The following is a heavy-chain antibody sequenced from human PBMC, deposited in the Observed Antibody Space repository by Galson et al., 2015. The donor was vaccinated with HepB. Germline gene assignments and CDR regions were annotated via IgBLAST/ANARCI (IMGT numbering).Heavy chain of an antibody. CDR3: ARKSFDSSNYYDY. D-gene: IGHD3-22*01. CDR2: ISTSSTYT. V-gene: IGHV3-11*06. J-gene: IGHJ4*02. CDR1: GFIFSEYY. Sequence: SLRLSCAASGFIFSEYYMNWIRLTPGKGLEWISHISTSSTYTNYADSVKGRFTISRDNARNAVYLQMNRLRVDDTAVYFCARKSFDSSNYYDYWGRGILVTVSS.